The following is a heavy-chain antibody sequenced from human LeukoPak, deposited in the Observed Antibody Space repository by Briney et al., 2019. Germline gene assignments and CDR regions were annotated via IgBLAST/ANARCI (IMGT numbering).Heavy chain of an antibody. CDR1: GFIFGDYG. CDR3: TKPEVGASCFELIAS. CDR2: ISSEAYGGTP. Sequence: GGSLRLSCTASGFIFGDYGMSWVRQAPGKGLEWVGFISSEAYGGTPEYAASVKGRFTISRDDSRSIAYLQMNSLKTEDTAVYYFTKPEVGASCFELIASWGQGTLVTVSS. D-gene: IGHD2-2*01. V-gene: IGHV3-49*04. J-gene: IGHJ5*02.